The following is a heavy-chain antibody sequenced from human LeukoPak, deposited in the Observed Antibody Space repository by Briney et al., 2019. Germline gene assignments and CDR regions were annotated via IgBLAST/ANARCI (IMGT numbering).Heavy chain of an antibody. CDR3: ARVTLPFSSSWYAIDY. CDR1: GFTFSSYS. J-gene: IGHJ4*02. CDR2: ISSSSSYI. Sequence: GGSLRLSCAACGFTFSSYSTNWVRQAPGKGLQWVSSISSSSSYIYYADSVRGRFTISRDNAKNSLYLQMNSLRAEDAAVYYCARVTLPFSSSWYAIDYWGQGTLVTVSS. V-gene: IGHV3-21*01. D-gene: IGHD6-13*01.